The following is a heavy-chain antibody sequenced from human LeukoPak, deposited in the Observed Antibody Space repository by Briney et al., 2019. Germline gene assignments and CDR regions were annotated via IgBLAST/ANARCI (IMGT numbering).Heavy chain of an antibody. Sequence: ASVKVSCKASGYTFTGYYMHWVRQAPGQGLEWMGWINPNSGGTNYAQRFQGRVTMTRDTSISTAYMELSRLRSDDTAVYYCARGSRVGNYLAVFDYWGQGTLVTVSS. CDR1: GYTFTGYY. J-gene: IGHJ4*02. V-gene: IGHV1-2*02. D-gene: IGHD4-4*01. CDR3: ARGSRVGNYLAVFDY. CDR2: INPNSGGT.